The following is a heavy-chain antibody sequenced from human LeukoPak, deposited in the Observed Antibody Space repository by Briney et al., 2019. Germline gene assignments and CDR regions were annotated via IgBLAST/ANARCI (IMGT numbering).Heavy chain of an antibody. V-gene: IGHV3-74*01. CDR3: ARVGSGSGTYYDS. D-gene: IGHD3-10*01. CDR2: INTDGSST. Sequence: GGSLRLSCAASGFTFSGYRMHWVRQAPGKGLVWVSHINTDGSSTTYADSVKGRFTISRDNAKNMLYLQMNSLRAEDTAVFYCARVGSGSGTYYDSWGQGTLVTVSS. J-gene: IGHJ4*02. CDR1: GFTFSGYR.